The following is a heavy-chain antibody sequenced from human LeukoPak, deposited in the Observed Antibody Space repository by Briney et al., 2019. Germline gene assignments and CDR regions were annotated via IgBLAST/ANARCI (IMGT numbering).Heavy chain of an antibody. CDR2: IIPIFGTA. J-gene: IGHJ6*03. CDR3: ARTHSGYDWFGVYYYMDV. D-gene: IGHD5-12*01. V-gene: IGHV1-69*05. CDR1: GGTFSSYA. Sequence: SVKVSCKASGGTFSSYAISWVRQAPGQGLEWMGGIIPIFGTANCAQKFQGRVTITTDESTSTAYMELSSLRSEDTAVYYCARTHSGYDWFGVYYYMDVWGKGTTVTVSS.